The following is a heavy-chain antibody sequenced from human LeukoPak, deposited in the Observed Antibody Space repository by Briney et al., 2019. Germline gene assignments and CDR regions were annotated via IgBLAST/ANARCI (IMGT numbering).Heavy chain of an antibody. CDR3: ARTTRGDSGYGD. J-gene: IGHJ4*02. CDR1: GGSISSYY. CDR2: IYYSGST. Sequence: SETLSLTCTVSGGSISSYYWSWIRQPPGKGLEWIGYIYYSGSTNYNPSLKSRVTISVDTSKNQFSLKLSSVTAADTAVYYRARTTRGDSGYGDWGQGTLVTVSS. V-gene: IGHV4-59*01. D-gene: IGHD5-12*01.